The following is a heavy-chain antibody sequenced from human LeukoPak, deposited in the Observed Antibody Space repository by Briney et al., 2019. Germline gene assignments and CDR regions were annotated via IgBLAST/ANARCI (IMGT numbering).Heavy chain of an antibody. Sequence: ASVKVSCKASGYTFTSYDINWVRQATGQGLEWMGWMNPNSGNTGYAQKFQGRVTMTRNTSISTAYMALSSLRSEATAVYYRARGPQWFDPWGQGTLVTVSS. CDR1: GYTFTSYD. CDR3: ARGPQWFDP. CDR2: MNPNSGNT. J-gene: IGHJ5*02. V-gene: IGHV1-8*01.